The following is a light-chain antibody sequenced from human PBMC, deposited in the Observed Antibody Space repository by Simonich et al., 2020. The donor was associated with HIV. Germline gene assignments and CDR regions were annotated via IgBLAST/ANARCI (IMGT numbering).Light chain of an antibody. Sequence: EIVLTQSPGTLSLSQGERATLSCRASQSTSSSYLGWHQQKPGQAPRFLIYGTSNRVTGIPDRFSGRGSGTDFTLTISRLEPEDFAVYYCQQRSNWYTFGQGTKLEIK. V-gene: IGKV3D-20*02. CDR3: QQRSNWYT. CDR2: GTS. J-gene: IGKJ2*01. CDR1: QSTSSSY.